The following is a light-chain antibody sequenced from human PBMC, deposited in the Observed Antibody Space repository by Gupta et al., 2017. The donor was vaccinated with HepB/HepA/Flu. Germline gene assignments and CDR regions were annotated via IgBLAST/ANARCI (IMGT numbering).Light chain of an antibody. CDR2: KDS. Sequence: SSKLSQPPSVSVSPGQTASITCPGDKLGDTYVCWYPQKAVHSPVLVIFKDSSRPSGISERFSGSTSGNTATLTISGTQAVDEADYYCQAWDSSTVVFGGGTRLTVL. J-gene: IGLJ2*01. CDR3: QAWDSSTVV. CDR1: KLGDTY. V-gene: IGLV3-1*01.